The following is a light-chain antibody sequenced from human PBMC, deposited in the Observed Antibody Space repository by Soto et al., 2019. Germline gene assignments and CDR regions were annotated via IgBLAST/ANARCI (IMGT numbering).Light chain of an antibody. J-gene: IGKJ4*01. CDR3: HQRSNWPPT. CDR2: DAS. Sequence: ENVLTQSPATRSLSPGERATLSCRASQSVSSNLAWYQQKPGQAPRLLIYDASTRATGIPARFSGSGSGTDFTLTISSLQPEDFAVYYCHQRSNWPPTFGGGTKVEIK. CDR1: QSVSSN. V-gene: IGKV3-11*01.